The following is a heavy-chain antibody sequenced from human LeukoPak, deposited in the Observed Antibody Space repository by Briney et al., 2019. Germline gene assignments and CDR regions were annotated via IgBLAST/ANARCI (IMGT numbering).Heavy chain of an antibody. V-gene: IGHV1-46*01. CDR1: GYTFTSYY. CDR3: ARVPPPILGPTDY. J-gene: IGHJ4*02. Sequence: GASVKVSCKASGYTFTSYYMHWVRQAPGQGLEWMGIINPSGGSTSYAQKFQGRVTMTRDTSISTAYMELRSLRTDDTAVYFCARVPPPILGPTDYWGQGTLVTVSS. CDR2: INPSGGST. D-gene: IGHD1-26*01.